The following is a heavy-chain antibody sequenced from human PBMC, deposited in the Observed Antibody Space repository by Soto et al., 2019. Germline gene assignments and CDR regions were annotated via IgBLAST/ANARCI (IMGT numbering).Heavy chain of an antibody. J-gene: IGHJ5*02. V-gene: IGHV3-74*01. CDR1: GFTSSSYW. Sequence: EGSLRLCCAASGFTSSSYWMQWVRQAPGKGLVWVSRINSDGSSTSYADSVKGRFTISRDNAKNTLYLQMNSLRAEDTAVYYCARVRAAAGYNWFDPWGQGTLVTVSS. CDR2: INSDGSST. CDR3: ARVRAAAGYNWFDP. D-gene: IGHD6-13*01.